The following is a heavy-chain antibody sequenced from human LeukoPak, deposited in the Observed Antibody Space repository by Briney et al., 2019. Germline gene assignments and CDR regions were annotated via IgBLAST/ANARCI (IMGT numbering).Heavy chain of an antibody. CDR3: AKFHDFWSGYSDFHY. D-gene: IGHD3-3*01. V-gene: IGHV3-23*01. Sequence: PGGSLRLSCAASGFTFSSYAMSWVRQAPGKGLEWVSAISGSGGSTYYADSVKGRVTISRDNSKNTLYLQMNSLRAEDTAVYYCAKFHDFWSGYSDFHYWGQGTLVTVSS. J-gene: IGHJ4*02. CDR2: ISGSGGST. CDR1: GFTFSSYA.